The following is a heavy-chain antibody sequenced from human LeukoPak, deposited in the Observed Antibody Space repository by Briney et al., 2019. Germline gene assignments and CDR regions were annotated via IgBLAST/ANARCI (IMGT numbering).Heavy chain of an antibody. Sequence: SETLSLTCTVSGGSVTSGSYYWSWIRQPPGMGLEWIGYIYYTGTTNYNPSLKSRVTISLDTSKNQFSLKLRSVTAADTAVYYCARGSYSSTWYFFDYWGQGTLVTVSS. CDR3: ARGSYSSTWYFFDY. D-gene: IGHD6-6*01. J-gene: IGHJ4*02. CDR1: GGSVTSGSYY. V-gene: IGHV4-61*01. CDR2: IYYTGTT.